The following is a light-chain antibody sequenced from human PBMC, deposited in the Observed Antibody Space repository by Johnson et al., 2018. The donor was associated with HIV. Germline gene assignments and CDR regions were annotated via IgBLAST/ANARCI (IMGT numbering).Light chain of an antibody. J-gene: IGLJ1*01. CDR2: ENN. Sequence: VLTQPPSVSAAPGQKVTISCSGSSSNIGNNYVSWYRQLPGTAPQLLIYENNKRPSGIPDRFYGSKSATSATLGITGLQTGDEADYYCGTWDSSLGTYVFGTGTKVTVL. CDR3: GTWDSSLGTYV. CDR1: SSNIGNNY. V-gene: IGLV1-51*02.